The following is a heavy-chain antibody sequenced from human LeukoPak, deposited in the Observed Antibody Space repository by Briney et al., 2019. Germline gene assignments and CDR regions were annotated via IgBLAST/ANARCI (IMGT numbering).Heavy chain of an antibody. CDR3: ARVIYSGWEGELSD. Sequence: GGSLRLSCAASGFTFSSYWMHWVRHAPGKGLVWVSRINSDGSTTSYADSVMGRFTISRDNDKNTLYLQMNSLRAEDTAVYYCARVIYSGWEGELSDWGQGTLVTVSS. CDR1: GFTFSSYW. CDR2: INSDGSTT. J-gene: IGHJ4*02. V-gene: IGHV3-74*01. D-gene: IGHD6-19*01.